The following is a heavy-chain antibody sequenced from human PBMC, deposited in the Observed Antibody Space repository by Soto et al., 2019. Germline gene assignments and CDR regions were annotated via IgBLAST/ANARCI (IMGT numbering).Heavy chain of an antibody. CDR1: GGSISSYY. D-gene: IGHD4-17*01. CDR3: ACHDYGDYRGYYFDY. Sequence: SETLSLTCTVSGGSISSYYWIWIRQPAGKGLEWIGRIYTSGSTNYNPSLKSRVTMSVDTSKNQFSLKLSSVTAADTAVYYCACHDYGDYRGYYFDYWGQGTLVTVSS. J-gene: IGHJ4*02. V-gene: IGHV4-4*07. CDR2: IYTSGST.